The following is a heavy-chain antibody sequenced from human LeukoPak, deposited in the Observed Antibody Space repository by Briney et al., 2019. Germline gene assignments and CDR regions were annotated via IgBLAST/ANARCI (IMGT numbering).Heavy chain of an antibody. CDR1: GFTFDNYA. CDR3: AKDEEILTPFDY. V-gene: IGHV3-23*01. CDR2: ISGSGYTT. Sequence: PGGSLRLSCAASGFTFDNYAMTWVRQAPGRGLEWISTISGSGYTTYYADSVKGRFTISRDNSKNTLYLQMNSLRAEDTAVYYCAKDEEILTPFDYWGQGTLVTVSS. D-gene: IGHD2-15*01. J-gene: IGHJ4*02.